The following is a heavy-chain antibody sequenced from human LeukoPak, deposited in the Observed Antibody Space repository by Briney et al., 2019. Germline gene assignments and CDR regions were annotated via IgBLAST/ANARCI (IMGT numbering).Heavy chain of an antibody. CDR3: AKAKTAGTSRYYYYGMDV. CDR2: ISASGGST. D-gene: IGHD6-13*01. J-gene: IGHJ6*02. CDR1: EFTFSSYA. Sequence: PGGSLRLSCAASEFTFSSYAMTWVRQAPGKGLEWVLAISASGGSTYYADSVKGRFTISRDNSKNTLYLQMNSLRAEDTAVYCCAKAKTAGTSRYYYYGMDVWGQGTTVTVSS. V-gene: IGHV3-23*01.